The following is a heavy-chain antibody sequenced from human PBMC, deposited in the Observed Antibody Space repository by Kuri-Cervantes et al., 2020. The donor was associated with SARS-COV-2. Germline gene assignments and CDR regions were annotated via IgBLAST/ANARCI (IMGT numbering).Heavy chain of an antibody. CDR2: IGTAGDT. Sequence: GGSLRLSCAACRFTFSSYDMHWVRQATGKGLEWVSAIGTAGDTYYPGSVKGRFTISRDNAKNSLYLQMNSLRAEDMALYYCAKGGTSSSSLYFQHWGQGTLVTVSS. J-gene: IGHJ1*01. D-gene: IGHD6-6*01. CDR3: AKGGTSSSSLYFQH. CDR1: RFTFSSYD. V-gene: IGHV3-13*01.